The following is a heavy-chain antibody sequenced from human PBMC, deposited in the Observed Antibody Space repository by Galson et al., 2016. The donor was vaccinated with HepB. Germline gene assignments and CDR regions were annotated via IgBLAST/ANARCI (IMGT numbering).Heavy chain of an antibody. J-gene: IGHJ4*02. CDR2: INAGNGDT. CDR3: ARGGVDSSGWYHRIDY. CDR1: GYTFTSYA. Sequence: SVKVSCKASGYTFTSYAIHWVRQAPGQSFEWMGWINAGNGDTKYSQRFQGRVTITSDTPASTAYMELNTLTSEDTALYYCARGGVDSSGWYHRIDYWGQGTLVTVSS. V-gene: IGHV1-3*01. D-gene: IGHD6-19*01.